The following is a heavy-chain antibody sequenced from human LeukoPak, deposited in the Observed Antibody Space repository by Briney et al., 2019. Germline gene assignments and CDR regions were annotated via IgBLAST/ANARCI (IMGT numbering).Heavy chain of an antibody. D-gene: IGHD2-8*01. J-gene: IGHJ4*02. V-gene: IGHV3-9*01. CDR2: ITWNSGTL. CDR3: ANGFPNRSHGFDG. CDR1: GFTFYDYA. Sequence: GRSLRLSCAASGFTFYDYAMYWVRQAPGKGLECVSRITWNSGTLAYTDSVKGRFTISRDNAKNSLFLQMDSLRPEDTALYYCANGFPNRSHGFDGWGQGTLVTVSS.